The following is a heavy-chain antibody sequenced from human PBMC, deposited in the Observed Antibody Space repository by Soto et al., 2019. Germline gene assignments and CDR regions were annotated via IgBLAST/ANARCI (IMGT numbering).Heavy chain of an antibody. V-gene: IGHV1-69*13. CDR2: IIPIFGTA. Sequence: PSVKVSCKASGGTFSSYAISWVRQAPGQGLEWMGGIIPIFGTANYAQKFQGRVTITADESTSTAYMELSSLRSEDTAVYYCARIKRGYSYGALDYWGQGTLVTVSS. J-gene: IGHJ4*02. CDR1: GGTFSSYA. CDR3: ARIKRGYSYGALDY. D-gene: IGHD5-18*01.